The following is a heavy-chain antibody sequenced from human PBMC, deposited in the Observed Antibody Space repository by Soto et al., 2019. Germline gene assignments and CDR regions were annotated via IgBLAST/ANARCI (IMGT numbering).Heavy chain of an antibody. D-gene: IGHD3-3*01. CDR3: AKDPWRVQYYYYGMDV. V-gene: IGHV3-30*18. J-gene: IGHJ6*02. Sequence: GGSLRLSCAASGFTFSSYGMHWVRQAPGKGLEWVAVISYDGTNKYYADSVRGRFTISRDNSKNTLYLQMNSLRAEDTAVYYCAKDPWRVQYYYYGMDVWGQGTTVTVSS. CDR2: ISYDGTNK. CDR1: GFTFSSYG.